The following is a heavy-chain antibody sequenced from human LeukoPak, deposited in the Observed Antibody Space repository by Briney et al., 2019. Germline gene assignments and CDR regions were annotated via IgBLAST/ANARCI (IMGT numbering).Heavy chain of an antibody. CDR2: ISSSSSTI. V-gene: IGHV3-48*02. Sequence: GGSLRLSCAASGFTFSSYSMNWVRQAPGKGLEWVSYISSSSSTIYYADSVKGRFTISRDNAKNSLYLQMNSLRDEDTAVYYCARGPPTQLWAYNWFDPWGQGTLVSVSS. J-gene: IGHJ5*02. CDR1: GFTFSSYS. D-gene: IGHD5-18*01. CDR3: ARGPPTQLWAYNWFDP.